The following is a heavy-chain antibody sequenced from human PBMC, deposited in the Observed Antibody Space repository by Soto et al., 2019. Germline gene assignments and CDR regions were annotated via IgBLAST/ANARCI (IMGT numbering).Heavy chain of an antibody. CDR1: GGSISSGGYY. Sequence: SETLSLTCTVSGGSISSGGYYWSWIRQHPGKGLEWIGYIYYSGSTYYNPSLKSRVTISVDTSKNQFSLKLSSVTAADTAVYYCASGGRDGLDYWGQGTLVTVSS. D-gene: IGHD2-15*01. V-gene: IGHV4-31*03. CDR2: IYYSGST. J-gene: IGHJ4*02. CDR3: ASGGRDGLDY.